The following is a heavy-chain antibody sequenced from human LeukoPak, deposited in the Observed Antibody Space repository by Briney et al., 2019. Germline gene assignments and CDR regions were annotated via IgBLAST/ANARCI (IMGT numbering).Heavy chain of an antibody. CDR3: ARENAINPSSPLLDAFDI. CDR2: INTNTGNP. J-gene: IGHJ3*02. Sequence: ASVKVSCKASGYTFTGYYMHWVRQAPGQGLEWMGWINTNTGNPTYAQGFTGRFVFSLDTSVSTAYLQISSLKAEDTAVYYCARENAINPSSPLLDAFDIWGQGTMVTVSS. D-gene: IGHD6-6*01. CDR1: GYTFTGYY. V-gene: IGHV7-4-1*02.